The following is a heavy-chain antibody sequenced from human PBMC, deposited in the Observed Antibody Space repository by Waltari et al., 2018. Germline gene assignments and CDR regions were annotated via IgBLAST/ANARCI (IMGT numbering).Heavy chain of an antibody. D-gene: IGHD3-10*01. CDR1: GGSINNYY. CDR2: VHYGGST. CDR3: ARGTAYYRPADVFEF. Sequence: QVHLHESGPGLVRPSETLSLTCGGSGGSINNYYWNWIRQTPGKGLEWIGYVHYGGSTDYNPSLKGRVTMSLDTSRNQFSLRLQSVTAADTAVYYCARGTAYYRPADVFEFWGQGTTVIVSS. J-gene: IGHJ3*01. V-gene: IGHV4-59*01.